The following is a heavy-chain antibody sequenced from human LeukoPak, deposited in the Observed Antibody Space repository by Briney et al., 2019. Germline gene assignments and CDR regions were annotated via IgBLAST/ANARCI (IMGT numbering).Heavy chain of an antibody. V-gene: IGHV4-61*08. J-gene: IGHJ4*02. CDR1: KDPIISFDHS. CDR2: RHSTGNA. D-gene: IGHD1-26*01. Sequence: SETLSLTCDVSKDPIISFDHSWSWIRHFPGKGLEWMGYRHSTGNAYYNPSLKSRVTISVDTSKNQFSLKLSSVTAADTAVYYCARVGVGATLDFDYWGQGTLVNVSS. CDR3: ARVGVGATLDFDY.